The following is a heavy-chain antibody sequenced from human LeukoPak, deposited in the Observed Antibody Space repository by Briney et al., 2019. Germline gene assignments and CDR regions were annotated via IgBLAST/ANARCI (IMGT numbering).Heavy chain of an antibody. CDR3: AKDVLPSIAAAAPYYFDY. J-gene: IGHJ4*02. V-gene: IGHV3-30*02. D-gene: IGHD6-13*01. CDR1: GFTFSSFG. Sequence: GGSLRLSCVASGFTFSSFGMHWVRQAPGKGLEWVAFIRYDGSNKYYADSVKGRFTISRDNSKNTLYLQMNSLRAEDTAVYYCAKDVLPSIAAAAPYYFDYWGQGTLVTVSS. CDR2: IRYDGSNK.